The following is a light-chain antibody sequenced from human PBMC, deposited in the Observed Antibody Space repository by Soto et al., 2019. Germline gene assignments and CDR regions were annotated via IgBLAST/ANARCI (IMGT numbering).Light chain of an antibody. CDR3: QQYGSSPPIT. Sequence: EIVLTHSPGTLTLSPGERATLSCRASQSVNNAYLAWYQQKPGQAPRLLISGTSSRATGIPDRFSGSGSGTDFTLTISRLEPEDFAMYYCQQYGSSPPITFGQGTRLEIK. CDR2: GTS. CDR1: QSVNNAY. J-gene: IGKJ5*01. V-gene: IGKV3-20*01.